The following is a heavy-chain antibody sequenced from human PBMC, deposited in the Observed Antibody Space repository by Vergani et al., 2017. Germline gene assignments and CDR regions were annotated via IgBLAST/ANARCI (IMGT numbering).Heavy chain of an antibody. CDR3: ARVRYDIVTGYAREHYFDY. CDR2: IIPIFGTA. Sequence: QVQLVQSGAEVKKPGSSVKVSCKASGGTFSSYAISWVRQAPGQGLEWMGGIIPIFGTANYAQKFQGRVTITADESTSTAYMELSSLRSEDTAVYYCARVRYDIVTGYAREHYFDYWGQGTLVTVSS. CDR1: GGTFSSYA. D-gene: IGHD3-9*01. J-gene: IGHJ4*02. V-gene: IGHV1-69*01.